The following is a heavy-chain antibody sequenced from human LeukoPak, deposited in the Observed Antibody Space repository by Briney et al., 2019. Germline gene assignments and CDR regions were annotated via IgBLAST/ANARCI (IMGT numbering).Heavy chain of an antibody. V-gene: IGHV3-23*01. CDR3: AKGPGTGSSCSGGSCYRGYNWFDP. CDR2: ISGSGGST. CDR1: GFTFSSYA. J-gene: IGHJ5*02. D-gene: IGHD2-15*01. Sequence: PGGSLRLSCAASGFTFSSYAMSWVRQAPGKGLEWVSAISGSGGSTYYADSVKGRFTISRDNSKNTLYLQMNSLRAEDTAVYYCAKGPGTGSSCSGGSCYRGYNWFDPWGQGTLVTVSS.